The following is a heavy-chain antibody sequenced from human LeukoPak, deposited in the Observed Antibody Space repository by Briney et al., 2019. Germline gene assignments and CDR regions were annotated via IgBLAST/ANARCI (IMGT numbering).Heavy chain of an antibody. J-gene: IGHJ4*02. CDR1: GFTFSSYG. V-gene: IGHV3-30*02. D-gene: IGHD4-17*01. Sequence: GGSLRLSCAASGFTFSSYGMRWVRQAPGKGLEWVAFIRYDGSNKYYADSVKGRFTISRDNSKNTLYLQMNSLRAEDTAVYYCARVVDHDYGDYYLDYWGQGTLVTVSS. CDR2: IRYDGSNK. CDR3: ARVVDHDYGDYYLDY.